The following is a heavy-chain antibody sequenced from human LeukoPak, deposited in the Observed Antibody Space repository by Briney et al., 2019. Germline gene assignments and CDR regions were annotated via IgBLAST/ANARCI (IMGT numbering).Heavy chain of an antibody. CDR1: GFTFSSYW. CDR2: INSDGSST. CDR3: ARRYYDFWSGNSYYFDY. Sequence: PGGSLRLSCAASGFTFSSYWMHWDRQAPGKGLVWVSRINSDGSSTSYADSVKGRFTISRDNAKNTLYLQMNSLRAEDTAVYYCARRYYDFWSGNSYYFDYWGQGTLVIVSS. D-gene: IGHD3-3*01. V-gene: IGHV3-74*01. J-gene: IGHJ4*02.